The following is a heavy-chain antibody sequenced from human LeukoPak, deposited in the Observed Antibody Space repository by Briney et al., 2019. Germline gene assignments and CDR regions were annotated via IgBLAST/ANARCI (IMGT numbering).Heavy chain of an antibody. CDR3: AREFGHSSGWYGENYYYYMDV. CDR2: IYYSGST. V-gene: IGHV4-59*01. D-gene: IGHD6-19*01. CDR1: GGSISSYY. Sequence: PSETLSLTCTVSGGSISSYYWSWIRQPPGKGLEWIGYIYYSGSTNYNPSLKSRVTISVDTSKNQFSLKLSSVTAADTAVYYCAREFGHSSGWYGENYYYYMDVWGKGTTVTVSS. J-gene: IGHJ6*03.